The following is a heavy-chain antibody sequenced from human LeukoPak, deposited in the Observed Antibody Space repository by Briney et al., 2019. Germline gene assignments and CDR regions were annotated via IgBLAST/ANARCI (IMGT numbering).Heavy chain of an antibody. V-gene: IGHV1-69*05. CDR3: ARTRGGDWYFDY. Sequence: GASVKVSCKASGGTFSSYAISWVRQAPGQGLEWMGGIIPIFGTANHAQKFQGRVTITTDESTSTAYMELSSLRSEDTAVYYCARTRGGDWYFDYWGQGTLVTVSS. CDR2: IIPIFGTA. D-gene: IGHD2-21*02. CDR1: GGTFSSYA. J-gene: IGHJ4*02.